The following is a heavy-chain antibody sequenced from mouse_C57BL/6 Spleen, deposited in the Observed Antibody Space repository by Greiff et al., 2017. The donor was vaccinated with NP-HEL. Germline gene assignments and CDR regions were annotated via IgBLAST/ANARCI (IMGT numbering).Heavy chain of an antibody. CDR2: IGPGSGST. J-gene: IGHJ2*01. V-gene: IGHV1-77*01. D-gene: IGHD2-2*01. CDR3: ARRAMVTTRGLDY. Sequence: VKLVESGAELVKPGASVKISCKASGYTFTDYYINWVKQRPGQGLEWIGKIGPGSGSTYYNEKFKGKATLTADKSSSTAYLQLSSLTSEDSAVYFCARRAMVTTRGLDYWGQGTTLTVSS. CDR1: GYTFTDYY.